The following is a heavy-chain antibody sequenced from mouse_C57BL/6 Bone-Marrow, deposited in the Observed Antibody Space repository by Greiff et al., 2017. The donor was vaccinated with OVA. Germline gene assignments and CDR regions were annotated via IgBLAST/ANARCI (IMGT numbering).Heavy chain of an antibody. Sequence: EVKLMESGGDLVKPGGSLKLSCAASGFTFSSYGMSWVRQTPDKRLEWVATISSGGSYTYYPDSVKGRFTISRDNAKNTLYLQMSSLKSEDTAMYYCARRGVLRWLDFDVWGTGTTVTVSS. V-gene: IGHV5-6*01. J-gene: IGHJ1*03. CDR1: GFTFSSYG. CDR3: ARRGVLRWLDFDV. CDR2: ISSGGSYT. D-gene: IGHD1-1*02.